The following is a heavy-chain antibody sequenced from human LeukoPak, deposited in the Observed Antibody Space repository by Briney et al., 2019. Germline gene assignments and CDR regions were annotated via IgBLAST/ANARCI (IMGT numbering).Heavy chain of an antibody. CDR1: GASFEHYF. Sequence: SETLSLTCTVSGASFEHYFWSWIRQPPGRGLEWIGYVYYSGSTDYSPSLKSRLTISADTSKNQFSLKLNSVTAADTAVYYCTSHRRSHGSEYWGQGTLVTVSS. CDR3: TSHRRSHGSEY. D-gene: IGHD3-10*01. CDR2: VYYSGST. V-gene: IGHV4-59*01. J-gene: IGHJ4*02.